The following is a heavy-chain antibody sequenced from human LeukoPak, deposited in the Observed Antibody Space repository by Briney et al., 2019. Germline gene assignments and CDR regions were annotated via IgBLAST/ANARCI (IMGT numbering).Heavy chain of an antibody. Sequence: PSETLSLTCSVSGGSISSYYWSWLRQPPGKGLEWIGYIYFSGRTNYSPSLQSRVTISVDTSKNQFSLRLNSMTTADTAVYFCARHEGDGDRFDYWGQGTLVTVSS. CDR1: GGSISSYY. J-gene: IGHJ4*02. CDR3: ARHEGDGDRFDY. D-gene: IGHD2-21*02. CDR2: IYFSGRT. V-gene: IGHV4-59*08.